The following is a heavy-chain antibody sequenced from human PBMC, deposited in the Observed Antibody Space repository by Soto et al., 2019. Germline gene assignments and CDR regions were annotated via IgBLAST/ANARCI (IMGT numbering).Heavy chain of an antibody. V-gene: IGHV4-34*01. Sequence: SETLSLTCAVYGGSFSGYYWSWIRQPPGKGLEWIGEINHSGSTNYNPSLKSRVTISVDTSKNQFSLKLSSVTAADTAVYYCARFRQLWLRHYFDYWGQGTLVTVSS. D-gene: IGHD5-18*01. CDR3: ARFRQLWLRHYFDY. CDR2: INHSGST. CDR1: GGSFSGYY. J-gene: IGHJ4*02.